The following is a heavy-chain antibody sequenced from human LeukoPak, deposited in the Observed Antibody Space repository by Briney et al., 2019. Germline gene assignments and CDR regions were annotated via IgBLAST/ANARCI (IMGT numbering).Heavy chain of an antibody. CDR1: GYTFTCYY. CDR3: ARDKVGATVGDY. D-gene: IGHD1-26*01. V-gene: IGHV1-2*02. CDR2: INPNSGGT. Sequence: GASVKVSCKASGYTFTCYYMHWVRQAPGQGLEWMGWINPNSGGTNYAQRFQDRVTMTRDTSISTAYMELSRLRSDDTAVYYCARDKVGATVGDYWGQGTLVTVSS. J-gene: IGHJ4*02.